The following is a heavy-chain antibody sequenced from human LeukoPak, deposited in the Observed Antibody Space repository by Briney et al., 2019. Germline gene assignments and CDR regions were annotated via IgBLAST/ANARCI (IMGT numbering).Heavy chain of an antibody. Sequence: GVSLRLSCGASGFTFSDHYMDWVRQAPGKGREWVGRTRNKANSYTTEYAASVKDRFTLSRDESKNSLYLQRNSLQTEDTAVYYCARGPPLRFLEWLLKTRVYYYYYYMDVWGKGTTVTVSS. D-gene: IGHD3-3*01. CDR2: TRNKANSYTT. CDR1: GFTFSDHY. J-gene: IGHJ6*03. V-gene: IGHV3-72*01. CDR3: ARGPPLRFLEWLLKTRVYYYYYYMDV.